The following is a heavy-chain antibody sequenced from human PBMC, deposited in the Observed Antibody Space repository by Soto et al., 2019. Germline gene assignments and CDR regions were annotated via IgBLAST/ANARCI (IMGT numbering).Heavy chain of an antibody. CDR1: GFTFSGHW. Sequence: EVHLVESGGGLVQPGGSLRLSCAASGFTFSGHWMFWARQAPGKGLEWVANINPDGSAKYYVDSVRGRFTASRDNAENSLYLQMNSLRGDDTAMYYCARWACTGGSCHIDYWGQGTLLTVSS. V-gene: IGHV3-7*05. CDR2: INPDGSAK. J-gene: IGHJ4*02. D-gene: IGHD2-15*01. CDR3: ARWACTGGSCHIDY.